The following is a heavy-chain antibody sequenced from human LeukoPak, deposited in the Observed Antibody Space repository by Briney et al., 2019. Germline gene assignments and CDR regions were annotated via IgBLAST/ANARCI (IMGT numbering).Heavy chain of an antibody. CDR3: ARATTVTTSPSGYFDY. D-gene: IGHD4-17*01. CDR1: GFTFSSYW. V-gene: IGHV3-7*04. Sequence: GGSLRLSCAASGFTFSSYWMSWVRQAPGKGLEWVANIKQDGSEKYYVDSVKGRFTVSRDNAKNSLYLQMNSLRAEDTAVYYCARATTVTTSPSGYFDYWGQGTLVTVPS. CDR2: IKQDGSEK. J-gene: IGHJ4*02.